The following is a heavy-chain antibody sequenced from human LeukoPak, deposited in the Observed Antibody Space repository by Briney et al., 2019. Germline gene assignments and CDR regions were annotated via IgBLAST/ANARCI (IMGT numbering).Heavy chain of an antibody. V-gene: IGHV3-30*18. CDR2: ISYDGGNK. D-gene: IGHD3-10*01. CDR1: GFTFSDYG. J-gene: IGHJ4*02. CDR3: AKVFEVRGARRPKDY. Sequence: PGRSLRLSCAASGFTFSDYGMHWVRQAPGKGLEWVALISYDGGNKFYADSVRDRFTISRDNSKNTLFLQMNSLRIEGTAVYYCAKVFEVRGARRPKDYWGQGTLVIVSS.